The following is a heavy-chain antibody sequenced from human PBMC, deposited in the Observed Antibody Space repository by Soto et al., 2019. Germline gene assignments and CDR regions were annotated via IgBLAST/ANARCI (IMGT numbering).Heavy chain of an antibody. CDR3: ARARRYLSSWFWFDP. D-gene: IGHD6-13*01. CDR1: GGSISSGDYF. CDR2: ICNSGST. V-gene: IGHV4-31*03. J-gene: IGHJ5*02. Sequence: SETLSLTCTVSGGSISSGDYFWSWLRQHPGKGLEWIGYICNSGSTYYNPSLKSRISISVDTSKNQFSLKLSSVTAADTAIYYCARARRYLSSWFWFDPWGQGTLVTVSS.